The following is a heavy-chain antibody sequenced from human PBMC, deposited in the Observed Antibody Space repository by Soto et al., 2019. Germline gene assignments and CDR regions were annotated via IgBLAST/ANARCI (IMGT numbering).Heavy chain of an antibody. V-gene: IGHV1-3*01. Sequence: QVQLVQSGAEVKKPGASVRVSCEASGYTFTMYAIHWVRQAPGQRLEWMGWINAANGNTKSSQKFQGRVSITRDTTASTAYIEASRLRSEDTPLSYGASGQRRDYHFSTGYTQGIAYLAPGTLMTVSS. D-gene: IGHD3-3*01. CDR2: INAANGNT. CDR3: ASGQRRDYHFSTGYTQGIAY. CDR1: GYTFTMYA. J-gene: IGHJ4*02.